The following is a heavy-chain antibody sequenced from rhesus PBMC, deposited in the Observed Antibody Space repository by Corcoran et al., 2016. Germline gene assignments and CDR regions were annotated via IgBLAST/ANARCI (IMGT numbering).Heavy chain of an antibody. CDR2: IYSSSGNT. D-gene: IGHD3-16*01. CDR3: ARVAYSGSYYLDY. Sequence: QVQLQESGPGLLKPSETLSLTCAVPGGSISGGYGWGWVSQPPGQGREWIGNIYSSSGNTYYNPSLKSRVTISTDTSKNQFSLKLSSVTAADTAVYYCARVAYSGSYYLDYWGQGVLVTVSS. V-gene: IGHV4S7*01. J-gene: IGHJ4*01. CDR1: GGSISGGYG.